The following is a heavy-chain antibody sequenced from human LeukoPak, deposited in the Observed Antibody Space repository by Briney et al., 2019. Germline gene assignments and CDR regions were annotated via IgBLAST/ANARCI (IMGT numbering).Heavy chain of an antibody. Sequence: SETLSLTCAVYGGSFSGYYWSWIRQPPGKGLEWIGEINHSGSTNYNPSLESRVTISVDTSKNQFSLKLSSVTAADTAVYYCARGSKGSSARGYYYYMDVWGKGTTVTVSS. CDR3: ARGSKGSSARGYYYYMDV. CDR1: GGSFSGYY. D-gene: IGHD6-6*01. J-gene: IGHJ6*03. V-gene: IGHV4-34*01. CDR2: INHSGST.